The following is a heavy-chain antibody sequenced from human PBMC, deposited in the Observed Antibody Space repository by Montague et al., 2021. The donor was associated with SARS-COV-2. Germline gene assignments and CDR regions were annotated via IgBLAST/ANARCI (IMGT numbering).Heavy chain of an antibody. CDR3: TTYASGSPAY. D-gene: IGHD1-26*01. CDR1: GFTVTDTY. V-gene: IGHV3-15*04. Sequence: YLRLSCAASGFTVTDTYMTWVRQAPGKGLEWVGRIESKIVGGTIDYAAPVKDRFTISRDDSRNTLYLQMDSLKTDDTAVYYCTTYASGSPAYWGQGTLVTVSS. CDR2: IESKIVGGTI. J-gene: IGHJ4*02.